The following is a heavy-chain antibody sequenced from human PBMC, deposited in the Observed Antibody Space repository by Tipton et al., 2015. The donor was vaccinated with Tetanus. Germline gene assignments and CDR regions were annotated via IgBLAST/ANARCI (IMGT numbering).Heavy chain of an antibody. CDR2: ISYDGSNK. Sequence: SLRLSCAASGFTFSSYAMHWVRQAPGKGLEWVAVISYDGSNKYYADSVKGRFTISRDNSKNTLYLQMNSLRAEDTAVYYCARERYSSGPFDYWGQGTLVTVSS. V-gene: IGHV3-30-3*01. J-gene: IGHJ4*02. CDR3: ARERYSSGPFDY. CDR1: GFTFSSYA. D-gene: IGHD6-19*01.